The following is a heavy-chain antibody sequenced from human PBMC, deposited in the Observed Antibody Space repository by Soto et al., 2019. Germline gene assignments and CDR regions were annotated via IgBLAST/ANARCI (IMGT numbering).Heavy chain of an antibody. CDR1: GFTFDDYA. CDR2: ISWNSGSI. D-gene: IGHD2-15*01. J-gene: IGHJ3*02. Sequence: GGSPRLSCAASGFTFDDYAMHWVRQAPGKGLEWVSGISWNSGSIGYADSVKGRFTISRDNAKNSLYLQMNSLRAEDTALYYCAKGGYCSGGSCQRGGAFDIWGQGTMVTVSS. CDR3: AKGGYCSGGSCQRGGAFDI. V-gene: IGHV3-9*01.